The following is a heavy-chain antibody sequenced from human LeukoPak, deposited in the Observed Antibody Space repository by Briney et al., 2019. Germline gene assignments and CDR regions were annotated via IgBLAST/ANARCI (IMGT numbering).Heavy chain of an antibody. Sequence: SETLSLTCTVSGGSISSSSYYWGWIRQPPGKGLEWIGSIYYSGSTYYNPSLKSRVTISVDTSKNQFSLKLSSVTAADTAVYFCARGPYSYDSSGAFDIWGQGTMVTISS. CDR2: IYYSGST. V-gene: IGHV4-39*07. CDR1: GGSISSSSYY. CDR3: ARGPYSYDSSGAFDI. D-gene: IGHD3-22*01. J-gene: IGHJ3*02.